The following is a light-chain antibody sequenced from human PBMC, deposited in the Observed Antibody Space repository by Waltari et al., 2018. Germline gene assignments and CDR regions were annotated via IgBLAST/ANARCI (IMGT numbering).Light chain of an antibody. V-gene: IGLV3-21*01. Sequence: SYVLTQPPSVSVAPGETARITCGGNNIESKSVHWYRQRPGQAPVVVISYDNDRAAGSPELFSGSNSANTATLTIRRVVAWDASYYFCQVSDANTDPGVFGTGTEVTGL. CDR3: QVSDANTDPGV. J-gene: IGLJ1*01. CDR2: YDN. CDR1: NIESKS.